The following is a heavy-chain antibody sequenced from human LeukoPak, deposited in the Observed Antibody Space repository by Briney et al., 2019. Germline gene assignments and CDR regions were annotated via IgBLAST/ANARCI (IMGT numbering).Heavy chain of an antibody. CDR2: IYSGDIT. V-gene: IGHV3-53*01. Sequence: GGSLRLSCAASGFTVNNNYMSWVRQAPGKGLEWVSVIYSGDITYYADSVKGRFTISRDNSKNTLYLQMNSLRAEGTAVYYCARGSGYNYGFPDYWGQGTLVTVSS. CDR3: ARGSGYNYGFPDY. D-gene: IGHD5-18*01. J-gene: IGHJ4*02. CDR1: GFTVNNNY.